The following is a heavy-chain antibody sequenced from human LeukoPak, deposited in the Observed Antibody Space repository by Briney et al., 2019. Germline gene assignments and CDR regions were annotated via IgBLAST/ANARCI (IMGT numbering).Heavy chain of an antibody. CDR1: GFTFSNYG. CDR2: IRYDGGHK. D-gene: IGHD4-17*01. V-gene: IGHV3-30*02. J-gene: IGHJ6*03. Sequence: GGSLRLSCAASGFTFSNYGMHWVRQAPGKGLEWVAFIRYDGGHKYYADSVKGRFTISRDNSKNTLYLQMNSLRAEDTAVYYCAKDGNYGDYEGNYYMDVWGKGTTVTVSS. CDR3: AKDGNYGDYEGNYYMDV.